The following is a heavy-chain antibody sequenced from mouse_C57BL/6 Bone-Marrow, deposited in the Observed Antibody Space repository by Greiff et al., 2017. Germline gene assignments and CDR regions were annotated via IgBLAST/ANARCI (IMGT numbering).Heavy chain of an antibody. CDR2: ISSGGSYT. J-gene: IGHJ4*01. CDR1: GFTFSSYG. CDR3: ARQKGAMDY. Sequence: EVQGVESGGDLVKPGGSLKLSCAASGFTFSSYGMSWVRQTPDKRLEWVATISSGGSYTYYPDSVKGRFNISRDNAKNTLYLQMSSLKSEDTAMYDCARQKGAMDYWGQGTSVTVSS. V-gene: IGHV5-6*01.